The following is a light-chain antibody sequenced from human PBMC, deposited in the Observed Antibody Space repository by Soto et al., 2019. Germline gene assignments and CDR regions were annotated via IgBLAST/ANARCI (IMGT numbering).Light chain of an antibody. CDR1: QSVSSSY. J-gene: IGKJ4*01. Sequence: EIVLTQSPGTLSLSPGERATLSCRASQSVSSSYLAWYQQKPGQAPRLLIYGASNMATGIPDRFSVSGSGTDFNLTISRLEPEDFAVYYCQQYGSSPLTFGGGTKVEIQ. CDR2: GAS. V-gene: IGKV3-20*01. CDR3: QQYGSSPLT.